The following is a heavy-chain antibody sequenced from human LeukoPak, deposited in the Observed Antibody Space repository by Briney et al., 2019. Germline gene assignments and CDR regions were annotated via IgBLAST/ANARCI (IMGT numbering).Heavy chain of an antibody. D-gene: IGHD4-17*01. CDR2: ISAYNGNT. CDR1: GYTFTSYG. Sequence: SVKVSCKASGYTFTSYGISWVRQAPGQGLEWMGWISAYNGNTNYAQKLQGRVTMTTDTSTSTAYMELRSLRSDDTAVYYCARAVTTSFGAYYYYGMDVWGQGTTVTVSS. CDR3: ARAVTTSFGAYYYYGMDV. J-gene: IGHJ6*02. V-gene: IGHV1-18*01.